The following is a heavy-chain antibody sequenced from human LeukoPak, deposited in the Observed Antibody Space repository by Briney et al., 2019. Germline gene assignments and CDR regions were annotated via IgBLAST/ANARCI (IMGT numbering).Heavy chain of an antibody. CDR2: IYHSGKP. J-gene: IGHJ6*03. CDR1: GYSIRNGFY. Sequence: KPSETLSLTCTVSGYSIRNGFYWGWIRQPPGKGLEWIGIIYHSGKPYYTPSLKSPVNISVDTSNNQFSLKLSSVTAADTAVYYCARDNWNSGYMDVWGKGTTVTVSS. CDR3: ARDNWNSGYMDV. V-gene: IGHV4-38-2*02. D-gene: IGHD1-7*01.